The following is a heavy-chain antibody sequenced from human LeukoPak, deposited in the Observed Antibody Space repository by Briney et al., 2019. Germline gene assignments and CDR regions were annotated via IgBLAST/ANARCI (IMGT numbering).Heavy chain of an antibody. CDR3: ARTYYYDSTLDY. CDR1: GGSFSGYY. CDR2: INHSGST. V-gene: IGHV4-34*01. J-gene: IGHJ4*02. D-gene: IGHD3-22*01. Sequence: SETLSLTCAVYGGSFSGYYWSWIPQPPGKGLEWIGEINHSGSTNYNPSLESRVTISVDTSKNQFSLKLSSVTAADTAVYYCARTYYYDSTLDYWGQGTLVTVSS.